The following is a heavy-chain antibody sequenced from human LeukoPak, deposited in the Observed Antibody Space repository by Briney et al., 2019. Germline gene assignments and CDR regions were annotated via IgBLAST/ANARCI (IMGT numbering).Heavy chain of an antibody. CDR2: ISGSGGST. J-gene: IGHJ4*02. CDR1: GFTFSSYG. V-gene: IGHV3-23*01. Sequence: GGSLRLSCAASGFTFSSYGMSWVRQAPGKGLEWVSAISGSGGSTYYADSVKGRFTISRDNSKNTLYLQMNSLRAEDTAVYYCARDQVGGNSGRDWGQGTLVTVSS. CDR3: ARDQVGGNSGRD. D-gene: IGHD4-23*01.